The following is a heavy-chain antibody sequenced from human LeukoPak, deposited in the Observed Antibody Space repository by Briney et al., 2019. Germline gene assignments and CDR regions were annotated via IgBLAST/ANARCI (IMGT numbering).Heavy chain of an antibody. CDR2: IYTSGIT. CDR3: ARELGYSGSYRDAFDI. Sequence: SQTLSLXCTVSGGSISSGSYYWSWIRQPAGKGLEWIGRIYTSGITNYNPSLKSRVTISVDTSKNQFSLKLSSVTAADTAVYYCARELGYSGSYRDAFDIWGQGTMVTVSS. CDR1: GGSISSGSYY. J-gene: IGHJ3*02. V-gene: IGHV4-61*02. D-gene: IGHD1-26*01.